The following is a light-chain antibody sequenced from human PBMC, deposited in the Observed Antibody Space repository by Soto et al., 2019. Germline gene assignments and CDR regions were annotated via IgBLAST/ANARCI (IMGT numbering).Light chain of an antibody. V-gene: IGLV2-14*01. Sequence: QSVLTQPASVSGSPGQSITISCTGTSSDVGGYNYVSWYQQHPVKAPKLMIYDVSNRPSGVSNRFSGSKSVNTASLTISGLQAEDEADYYCSSYTSSSTVVFGGGTQLTVL. J-gene: IGLJ2*01. CDR3: SSYTSSSTVV. CDR1: SSDVGGYNY. CDR2: DVS.